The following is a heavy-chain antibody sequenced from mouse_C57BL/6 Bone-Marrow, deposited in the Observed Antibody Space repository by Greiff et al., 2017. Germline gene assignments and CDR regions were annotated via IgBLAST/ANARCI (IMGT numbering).Heavy chain of an antibody. Sequence: QVQLKQSGAELVRPGASVTLSCKASGYTFTDYEMHWVKQTPVHGLEWIGAIDPETGGTAYNQKFKGKAILTADKSSSTAYMELRSLTSEDSAVYYCTRGGYSNWGYYFDYWGQGTTLTVSS. J-gene: IGHJ2*01. CDR1: GYTFTDYE. CDR3: TRGGYSNWGYYFDY. CDR2: IDPETGGT. D-gene: IGHD2-5*01. V-gene: IGHV1-15*01.